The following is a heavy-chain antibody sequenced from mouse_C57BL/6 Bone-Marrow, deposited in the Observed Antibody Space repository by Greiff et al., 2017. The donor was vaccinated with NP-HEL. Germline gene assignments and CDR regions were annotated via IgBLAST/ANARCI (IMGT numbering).Heavy chain of an antibody. CDR1: GFTFSSYA. D-gene: IGHD2-4*01. Sequence: EVKLQESGGGLVKPGGSLKLSCAASGFTFSSYAMSWVRQTPEQGLEWVATISDGGSYTYYPANVKGRFTISRDNAKNNLYLQMSHLKSEDTAMYYCARLYDYDYAMDYWGQGTSVTVSS. CDR3: ARLYDYDYAMDY. J-gene: IGHJ4*01. CDR2: ISDGGSYT. V-gene: IGHV5-4*03.